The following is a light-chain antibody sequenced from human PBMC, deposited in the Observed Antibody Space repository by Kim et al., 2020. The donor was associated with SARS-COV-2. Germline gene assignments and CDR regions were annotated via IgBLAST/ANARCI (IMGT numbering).Light chain of an antibody. CDR1: NSDVGGYNY. V-gene: IGLV2-11*03. Sequence: SPGQSVTISCTGTNSDVGGYNYVSWYQQLPGKAPKLMIFDVNKWPSGVPDRFSGFKSGNTAYLSISGLQAEDEADYYCCSYAGTWVFGGGTQLTVL. J-gene: IGLJ2*01. CDR3: CSYAGTWV. CDR2: DVN.